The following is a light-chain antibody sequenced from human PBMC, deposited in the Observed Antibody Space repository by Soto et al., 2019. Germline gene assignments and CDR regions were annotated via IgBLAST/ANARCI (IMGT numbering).Light chain of an antibody. V-gene: IGLV2-11*01. CDR2: DVS. Sequence: QSVLTQPRSVSGSPGQSVTISCTGTSSDVGAYKYVSWYQHHPGKAPKLMIYDVSERPSGVPDRFSGSKSGSTASLTISGLQAEDEADYYCCSYAGIYTYVFGTGTKVTV. J-gene: IGLJ1*01. CDR3: CSYAGIYTYV. CDR1: SSDVGAYKY.